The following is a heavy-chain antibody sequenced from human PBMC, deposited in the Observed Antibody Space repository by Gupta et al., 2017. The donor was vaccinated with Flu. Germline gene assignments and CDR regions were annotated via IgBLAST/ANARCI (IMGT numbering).Heavy chain of an antibody. CDR1: GYTYPSYS. CDR2: INPSGGST. D-gene: IGHD2-2*02. Sequence: QVQLVQPGAAVKKPGAPVKVSCTASGYTYPSYSIHWVRQAPGQGLEWMGIINPSGGSTSYAQKFQGRVTMTRDTSTSTVYMELSSLRSEDTAVYYCARRAVDIVVVPAAIREFDYWGQGTLVTVSS. V-gene: IGHV1-46*01. J-gene: IGHJ4*02. CDR3: ARRAVDIVVVPAAIREFDY.